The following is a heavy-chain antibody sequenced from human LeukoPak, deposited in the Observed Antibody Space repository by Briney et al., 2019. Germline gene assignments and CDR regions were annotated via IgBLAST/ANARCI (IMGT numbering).Heavy chain of an antibody. CDR1: GGSLSGYY. D-gene: IGHD1-26*01. J-gene: IGHJ6*02. V-gene: IGHV4-34*01. CDR2: INHSGST. Sequence: SETLSLTCAVYGGSLSGYYWSWIRQPPGKGLEWIGDINHSGSTNYNPSLKSRVTISVDTSKNQFSLKLSSVTAADTAVYYCARRRGSGSYDYYYGMDVWGQGTTVTVSS. CDR3: ARRRGSGSYDYYYGMDV.